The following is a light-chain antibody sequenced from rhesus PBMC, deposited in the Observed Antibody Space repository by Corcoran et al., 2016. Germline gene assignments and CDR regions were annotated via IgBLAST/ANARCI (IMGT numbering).Light chain of an antibody. V-gene: IGKV1S14*01. J-gene: IGKJ1*01. CDR2: SAS. Sequence: DIQMTQSPSSLSASVGDTVTITCRASQGISNYLAWYQQKPGKAPKPLIYSASNLESGVPSRVSGSGSGTDFTLTISNLQPADFATYYCQQHNSYPPTFGQGTKVEIQ. CDR3: QQHNSYPPT. CDR1: QGISNY.